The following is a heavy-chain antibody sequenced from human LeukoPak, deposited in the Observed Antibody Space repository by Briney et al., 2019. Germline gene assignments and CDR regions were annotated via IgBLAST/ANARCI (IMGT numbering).Heavy chain of an antibody. CDR1: GGSISSSSYY. Sequence: PSETLSLTCTVSGGSISSSSYYWGWIRQPPGKGLEWIGSIYYSGSTYYNPSLKSRVTISVDTSKNQFSLKLNSVTAADTAVYFCARLNAGTARYGFDYWGQGTLVTVSA. D-gene: IGHD6-6*01. CDR2: IYYSGST. J-gene: IGHJ4*02. V-gene: IGHV4-39*01. CDR3: ARLNAGTARYGFDY.